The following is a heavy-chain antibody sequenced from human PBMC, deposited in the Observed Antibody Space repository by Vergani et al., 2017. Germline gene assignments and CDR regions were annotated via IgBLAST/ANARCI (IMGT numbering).Heavy chain of an antibody. CDR1: GGSISSSSYY. D-gene: IGHD4-17*01. CDR2: IYYSGST. V-gene: IGHV4-39*01. Sequence: QLQLQESGPGLVKPSETLSLTCTVSGGSISSSSYYWGWIRQPPGKGLEWIGSIYYSGSTYYNPSLKSRVTISVDTSKNQFSLKLSSVTAADTAVYYCARHYGDYVSEGQGAFDIWGQGTMVTVSS. J-gene: IGHJ3*02. CDR3: ARHYGDYVSEGQGAFDI.